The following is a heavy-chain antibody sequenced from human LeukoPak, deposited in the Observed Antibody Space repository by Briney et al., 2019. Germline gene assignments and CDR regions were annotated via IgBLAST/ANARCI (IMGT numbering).Heavy chain of an antibody. CDR2: ISNSGGRT. V-gene: IGHV3-23*01. CDR1: GFTFSSYA. D-gene: IGHD5-12*01. Sequence: GGSLRLSCAASGFTFSSYAMSWVRQAPGKGLEWVSSISNSGGRTFYTDSVKGRFTISRDNSKITLYLQMDSLRAEDTAVYYCAKSYNGYESKPDYWGQGTLVTVSS. J-gene: IGHJ4*02. CDR3: AKSYNGYESKPDY.